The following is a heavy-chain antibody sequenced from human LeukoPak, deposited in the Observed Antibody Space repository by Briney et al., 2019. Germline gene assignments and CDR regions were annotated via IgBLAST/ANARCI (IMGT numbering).Heavy chain of an antibody. CDR2: IYTSGST. Sequence: SETLSLTCTVPGGSISSGSYYWSWIRQPAGKGLEWIGRIYTSGSTNYNPSLKSRVTISVDTSKNQFSLKLSSVTAADTAVYYCARATGYYYGSGSIFDYWGQGTLVTVSS. D-gene: IGHD3-10*01. CDR1: GGSISSGSYY. J-gene: IGHJ4*02. CDR3: ARATGYYYGSGSIFDY. V-gene: IGHV4-61*02.